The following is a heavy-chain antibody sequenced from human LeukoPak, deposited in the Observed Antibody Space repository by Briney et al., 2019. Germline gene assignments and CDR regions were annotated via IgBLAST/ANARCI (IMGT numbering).Heavy chain of an antibody. CDR1: GFIFSSYW. CDR3: AKDGSLGIGSERASYHLHY. J-gene: IGHJ4*02. Sequence: PGGSLRLSCAASGFIFSSYWMSWVRQAPGKGLEWVSGISASGDNTYYAGSVKGRFTITRDNSKNTLYMQMNSLRAEDTAVYFCAKDGSLGIGSERASYHLHYWGQGTLVTVSS. V-gene: IGHV3-23*01. D-gene: IGHD3-10*01. CDR2: ISASGDNT.